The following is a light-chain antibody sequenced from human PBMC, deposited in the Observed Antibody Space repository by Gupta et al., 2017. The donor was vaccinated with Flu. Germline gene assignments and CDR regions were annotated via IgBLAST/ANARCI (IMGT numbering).Light chain of an antibody. V-gene: IGKV3D-20*01. J-gene: IGKJ4*01. Sequence: ERATLSCGASQSVRSSSVAWYQQKPGLAPRLLSYDASSRATGVPDRFSGSGSGTDFTLTIRRLEPEDFAVYYCQQYGGSPLTFGGGTKVEIK. CDR3: QQYGGSPLT. CDR2: DAS. CDR1: QSVRSSS.